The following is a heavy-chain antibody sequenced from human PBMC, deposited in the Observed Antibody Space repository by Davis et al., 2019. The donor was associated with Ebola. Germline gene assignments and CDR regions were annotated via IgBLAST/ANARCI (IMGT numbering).Heavy chain of an antibody. CDR2: TSYDGGSK. D-gene: IGHD2-2*01. J-gene: IGHJ3*01. CDR3: AKDTSNIWFDV. V-gene: IGHV3-30*18. CDR1: GVTFNNYG. Sequence: GESLKISCAASGVTFNNYGMHWVRQAPGKGLEWVAATSYDGGSKYYADSVKGRLTISRDNSKNTLYLQMNSLRVEDTAVYYCAKDTSNIWFDVWGQGTMVTVSS.